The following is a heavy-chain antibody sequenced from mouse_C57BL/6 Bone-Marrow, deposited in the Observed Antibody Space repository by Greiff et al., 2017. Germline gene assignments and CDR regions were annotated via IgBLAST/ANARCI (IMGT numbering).Heavy chain of an antibody. CDR2: IYPGDGDT. J-gene: IGHJ1*03. V-gene: IGHV1-80*01. Sequence: SGAELVKPGASVKISCKASGYAFSSYWMNWVKQRPGKGLEWIGQIYPGDGDTNYNGKFKGKATLTADKSSSTAYMQLSSLTSEDSAVYFCLNSLGDWYFDVWGTGTTVTVSS. CDR3: LNSLGDWYFDV. D-gene: IGHD4-1*01. CDR1: GYAFSSYW.